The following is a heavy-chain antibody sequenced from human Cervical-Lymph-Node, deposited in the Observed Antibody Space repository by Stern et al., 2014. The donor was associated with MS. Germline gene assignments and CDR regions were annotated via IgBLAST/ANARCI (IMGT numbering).Heavy chain of an antibody. D-gene: IGHD1-7*01. Sequence: VQLVESGGGVVQPGTSLRLSGAASRFTFDNYGMHWVRQAPGKGLEWVALISDDGSNKHYADSVKGRFTISRDNSNNTLFLQMNSLRAEDTAVYYCAKHRGEDWNYAFWFDPWGQGTLVTVSS. CDR3: AKHRGEDWNYAFWFDP. J-gene: IGHJ5*02. CDR2: ISDDGSNK. CDR1: RFTFDNYG. V-gene: IGHV3-30*18.